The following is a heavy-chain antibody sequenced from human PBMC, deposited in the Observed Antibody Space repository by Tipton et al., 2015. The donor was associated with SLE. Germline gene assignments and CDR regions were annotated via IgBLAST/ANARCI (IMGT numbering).Heavy chain of an antibody. J-gene: IGHJ5*01. CDR2: IKGDGREK. Sequence: LSLTCAASGFIFSDLWMNWVRQAPGKGLEWVAHIKGDGREKNYVDSVKGRSTISRDNARNSLFLQMNSLRDEDTAVYYCARTNWLDSWGPGTRVTVSS. CDR3: ARTNWLDS. CDR1: GFIFSDLW. V-gene: IGHV3-7*01.